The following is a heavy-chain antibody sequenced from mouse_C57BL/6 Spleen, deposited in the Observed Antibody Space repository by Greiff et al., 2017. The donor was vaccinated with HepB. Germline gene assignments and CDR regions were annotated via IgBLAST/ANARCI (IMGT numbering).Heavy chain of an antibody. CDR3: ARSSGATGTSFDY. D-gene: IGHD4-1*02. J-gene: IGHJ2*01. CDR1: GYTFTSYG. Sequence: VHVKQSGAELVRPGSSVKMSCKTSGYTFTSYGINWVKQRPGQGLEWIGYIYIGNGYTEYNEKFKGKATLTSDTSSSTAYMQLSSLTSEDSAIYFCARSSGATGTSFDYWGQGTTLTVSS. V-gene: IGHV1-58*01. CDR2: IYIGNGYT.